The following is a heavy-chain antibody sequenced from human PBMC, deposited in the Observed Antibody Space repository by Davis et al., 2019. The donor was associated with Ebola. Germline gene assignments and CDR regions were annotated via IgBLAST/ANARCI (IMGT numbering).Heavy chain of an antibody. CDR1: GFTFNDYV. Sequence: GESLKISCAASGFTFNDYVMHWVRQIPGKGLEWVSLISRDGTDPYYADSVKGRFTISRDNGKKSLYLQMNSLRIEDSALYYCTKDTGREYGGSDSLGWFDSWGQGILVTVSS. D-gene: IGHD5-12*01. CDR2: ISRDGTDP. CDR3: TKDTGREYGGSDSLGWFDS. V-gene: IGHV3-43*02. J-gene: IGHJ5*01.